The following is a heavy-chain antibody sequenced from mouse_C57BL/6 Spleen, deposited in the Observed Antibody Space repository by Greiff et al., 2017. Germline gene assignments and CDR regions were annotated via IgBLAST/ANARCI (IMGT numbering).Heavy chain of an antibody. V-gene: IGHV1-26*01. D-gene: IGHD1-1*01. CDR2: INPNNGGT. Sequence: VQLQQSGPELVKPGASVKISCKASGYTFTDYYMNWVKQSHGKSLEWIGDINPNNGGTSYNQKFKGKATLTVDKSSSTAYMELRSLTSEDSAVYYCAIYYYGSSYEFAYWGQGTLVTVSA. J-gene: IGHJ3*01. CDR3: AIYYYGSSYEFAY. CDR1: GYTFTDYY.